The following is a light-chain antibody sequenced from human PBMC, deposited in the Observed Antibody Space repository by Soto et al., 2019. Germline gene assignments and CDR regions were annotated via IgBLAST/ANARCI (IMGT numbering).Light chain of an antibody. V-gene: IGLV2-23*01. CDR2: AAT. CDR3: CSYAGSSTSVL. J-gene: IGLJ2*01. Sequence: ALTQPASVSGSPGQSITISCTGTSSDVGTYDLVSWYLQHPGKAPQLMIYAATKRPSGVSSRFSGSRSGNTASLTISGLQAGDEGDYYCCSYAGSSTSVLFGGGTKLTVL. CDR1: SSDVGTYDL.